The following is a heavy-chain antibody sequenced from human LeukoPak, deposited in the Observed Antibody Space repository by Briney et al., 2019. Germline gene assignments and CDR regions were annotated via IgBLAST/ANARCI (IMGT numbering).Heavy chain of an antibody. D-gene: IGHD6-13*01. CDR1: GYTFTGYY. CDR2: INPNSGGT. J-gene: IGHJ4*02. V-gene: IGHV1-2*02. CDR3: ARDYPAAASHSLDY. Sequence: ASVKVSCKASGYTFTGYYVHWVRQAPGQGLEWMGWINPNSGGTNYAQKFQGRVTMTRDTSISTAYMELSRLRSDDTAVYYCARDYPAAASHSLDYWGQGTLVTVSS.